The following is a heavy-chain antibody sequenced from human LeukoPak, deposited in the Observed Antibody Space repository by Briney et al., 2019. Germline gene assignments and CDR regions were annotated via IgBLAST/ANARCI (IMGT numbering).Heavy chain of an antibody. J-gene: IGHJ4*02. D-gene: IGHD1-26*01. CDR1: GFTFSSYW. CDR2: IKQDGSEK. Sequence: GGSLRLSCAASGFTFSSYWMHWVRQAPGKGLEWVANIKQDGSEKYYVDSVKGRFTISRDNAKNSLYLQMNSLRAEDTAVYYCARDKIVGATIFDYWGQGTLVTVSS. V-gene: IGHV3-7*01. CDR3: ARDKIVGATIFDY.